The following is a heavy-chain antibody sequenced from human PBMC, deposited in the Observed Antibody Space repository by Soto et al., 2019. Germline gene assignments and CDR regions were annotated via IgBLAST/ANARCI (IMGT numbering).Heavy chain of an antibody. Sequence: SVQVSCTASGYTFTSYGISWVRQAPGQGLEWMGWISAYNGNTNYAQKLQGRVTMTTDTSTSTAYMELRSLRSDDTAVYYCSRVSLEYDILTGYASSGLAFRGQRAKVTVS. V-gene: IGHV1-18*01. CDR3: SRVSLEYDILTGYASSGLAF. CDR1: GYTFTSYG. D-gene: IGHD3-9*01. J-gene: IGHJ6*02. CDR2: ISAYNGNT.